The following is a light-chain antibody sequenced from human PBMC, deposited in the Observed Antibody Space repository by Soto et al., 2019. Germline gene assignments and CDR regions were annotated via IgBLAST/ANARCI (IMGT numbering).Light chain of an antibody. CDR2: DVT. CDR3: SSYTTGNTNV. Sequence: QSALTQPASVSGSPGQSISISCTGTSSNIGGHNYVSWYQQHPGKAPKLMIYDVTNRPSGVSNRFSGSKSGITASLTISGLQPEDEADYYCSSYTTGNTNVFGTGTKLTVL. V-gene: IGLV2-14*03. CDR1: SSNIGGHNY. J-gene: IGLJ1*01.